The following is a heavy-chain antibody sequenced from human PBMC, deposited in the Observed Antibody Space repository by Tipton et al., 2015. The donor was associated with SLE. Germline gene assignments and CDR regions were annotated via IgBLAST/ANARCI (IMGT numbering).Heavy chain of an antibody. V-gene: IGHV3-53*05. CDR3: ARISTGGGQIYYYYYMDV. J-gene: IGHJ6*03. CDR1: GFAVSSNY. D-gene: IGHD2-2*01. Sequence: SLRLSCAASGFAVSSNYMSWVRQAPGKGLEWVSVIYSGGSTYYADSVKGRFTISRDNSKNTLYLQMNSLRAEDTAVYYCARISTGGGQIYYYYYMDVWGKGTTVTVSS. CDR2: IYSGGST.